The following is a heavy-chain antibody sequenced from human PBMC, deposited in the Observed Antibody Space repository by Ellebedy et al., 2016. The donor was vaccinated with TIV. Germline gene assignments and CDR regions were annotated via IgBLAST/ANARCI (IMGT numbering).Heavy chain of an antibody. Sequence: GESLKISCSASGFTFTTYAMHWVRQAPGKGLEYVSAITGDGGSTYYADSVKGRFTISRDNAKNTLYLQMNSLRAEDTAVYYCARGGSYRGMDVWGQGTTVTVSS. D-gene: IGHD1-26*01. CDR2: ITGDGGST. CDR1: GFTFTTYA. J-gene: IGHJ6*02. CDR3: ARGGSYRGMDV. V-gene: IGHV3-64*04.